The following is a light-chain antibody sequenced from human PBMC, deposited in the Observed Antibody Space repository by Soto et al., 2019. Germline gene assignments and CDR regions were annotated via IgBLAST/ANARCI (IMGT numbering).Light chain of an antibody. CDR1: SSDVGGYNY. CDR2: EVS. Sequence: QSALTQPPSASGSPGQSLTFSSTGTSSDVGGYNYVSWYQQHPGKAPKLMIYEVSKRPSGVPDRFSGSKSGNAASLTVSGLQAEDEADYYCSSYAGSIYYVFGTGTKVTVL. J-gene: IGLJ1*01. V-gene: IGLV2-8*01. CDR3: SSYAGSIYYV.